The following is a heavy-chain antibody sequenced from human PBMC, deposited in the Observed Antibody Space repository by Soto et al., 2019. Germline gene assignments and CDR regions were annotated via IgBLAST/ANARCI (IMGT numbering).Heavy chain of an antibody. D-gene: IGHD5-12*01. V-gene: IGHV4-59*01. CDR3: AREGYSGYDWIDY. CDR2: IYYSGST. CDR1: GGSISSYY. J-gene: IGHJ4*02. Sequence: QVQLQESGPGLVKPSEPLSLTCTVSGGSISSYYWSWIRQPPGKGLEWIGYIYYSGSTNYNPSLKSRVTISVDTSKNQFSLKLSSVTAADTAVYYCAREGYSGYDWIDYLGQGTLVTVSS.